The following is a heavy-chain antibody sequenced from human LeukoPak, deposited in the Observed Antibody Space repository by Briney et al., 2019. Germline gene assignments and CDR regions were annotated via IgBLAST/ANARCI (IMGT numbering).Heavy chain of an antibody. Sequence: PSETLSLTCTVSGGSISDYYWSWIRQPPGKGLEWIGSIYHSGSTYYNPSLKSRVTISVVTSKNQLSLKLSSVTAADTAVYYCARDRPSYSYEDYWGQGTLVTVSS. D-gene: IGHD5-18*01. CDR2: IYHSGST. J-gene: IGHJ4*02. V-gene: IGHV4-38-2*02. CDR3: ARDRPSYSYEDY. CDR1: GGSISDYY.